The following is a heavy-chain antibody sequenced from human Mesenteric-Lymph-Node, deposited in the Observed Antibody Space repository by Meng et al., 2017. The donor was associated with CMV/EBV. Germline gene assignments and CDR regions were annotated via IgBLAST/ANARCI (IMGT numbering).Heavy chain of an antibody. Sequence: SVKVSCKASGGTFSSYTISWVRQAPGQGLEWMGRIIPILGIANYAQKFQGRVTITADKSTGTAYMELSSLRSEDTAVYYCARGGSSVPAAPGAFDYWGQGTLVTVSS. J-gene: IGHJ4*02. D-gene: IGHD2-2*01. CDR1: GGTFSSYT. CDR2: IIPILGIA. V-gene: IGHV1-69*02. CDR3: ARGGSSVPAAPGAFDY.